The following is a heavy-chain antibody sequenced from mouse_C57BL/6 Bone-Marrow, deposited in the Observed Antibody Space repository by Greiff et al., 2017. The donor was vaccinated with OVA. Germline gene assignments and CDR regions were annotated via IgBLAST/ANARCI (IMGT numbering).Heavy chain of an antibody. J-gene: IGHJ3*01. CDR3: ARQGYYGSRAY. CDR1: GFTFSSYT. D-gene: IGHD1-1*01. Sequence: EVQRVESGGGLVKPGGSLKLSCAASGFTFSSYTMSWVRQTPEKRLEWVATISGGGGNTYYPDSVKGRFTISRDNAKNTLYLQMSSRRSEDTAVYYCARQGYYGSRAYWGQGTLVTVSA. V-gene: IGHV5-9*04. CDR2: ISGGGGNT.